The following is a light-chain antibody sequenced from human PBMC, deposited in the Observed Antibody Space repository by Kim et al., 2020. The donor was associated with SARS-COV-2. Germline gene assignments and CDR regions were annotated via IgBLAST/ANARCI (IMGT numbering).Light chain of an antibody. J-gene: IGKJ2*01. Sequence: LSPGEQAPLSCRASQSVSSSYLAWYQQKPGQAPRLLIYGASSRATGIPDRFSGSGSGTDFTLTISRLEPEDFAVYYCQQYGSSPYTFGQGTKLEI. V-gene: IGKV3-20*01. CDR2: GAS. CDR3: QQYGSSPYT. CDR1: QSVSSSY.